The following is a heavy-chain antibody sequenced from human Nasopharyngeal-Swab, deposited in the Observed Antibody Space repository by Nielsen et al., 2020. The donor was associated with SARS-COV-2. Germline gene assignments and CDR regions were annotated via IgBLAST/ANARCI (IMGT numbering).Heavy chain of an antibody. CDR2: ISGRGGST. CDR1: GFTFSSYG. CDR3: ANTNIAADY. J-gene: IGHJ4*02. D-gene: IGHD6-13*01. Sequence: GESLNISCAASGFTFSSYGMHWVRQAPGKGLEWVSAISGRGGSTYYADSVKGRFTISRDNSKNTLYLQMNSLRAEDTAVYYCANTNIAADYWGQGTLVTVSS. V-gene: IGHV3-23*01.